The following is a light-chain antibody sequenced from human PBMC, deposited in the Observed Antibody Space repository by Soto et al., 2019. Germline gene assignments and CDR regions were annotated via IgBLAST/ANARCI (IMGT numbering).Light chain of an antibody. CDR2: AAS. CDR1: QGVSAY. Sequence: DIQMTQSPSSLSASVGDRVTITCRASQGVSAYLLWYQQRQGRAPKLLIYAASNLLSGVPSRFSGSGAWTNFTLTISSLQPEEFANYYRQQSYKTPHTFGQGTKLETK. CDR3: QQSYKTPHT. J-gene: IGKJ2*01. V-gene: IGKV1-39*01.